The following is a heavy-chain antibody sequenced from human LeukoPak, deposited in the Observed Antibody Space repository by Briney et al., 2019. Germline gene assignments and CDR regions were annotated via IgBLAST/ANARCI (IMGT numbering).Heavy chain of an antibody. CDR3: AKDIFSSGRYGGSFEY. D-gene: IGHD3-16*01. CDR1: GFSFEEYA. V-gene: IGHV3-9*01. Sequence: GGSLRLSCAASGFSFEEYAMHWVRQAPGKGLEWVSGISWNSGSIDYADSVKGRFTISRDNAKNSLYLQMNSLRAEDTALYYCAKDIFSSGRYGGSFEYWGQGTLVTVSS. CDR2: ISWNSGSI. J-gene: IGHJ4*02.